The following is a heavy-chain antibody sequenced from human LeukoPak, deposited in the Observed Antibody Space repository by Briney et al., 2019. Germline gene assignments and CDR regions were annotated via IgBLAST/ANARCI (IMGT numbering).Heavy chain of an antibody. CDR1: GGSISSSSYY. CDR2: IYYSGST. Sequence: SETLSLTCTVSGGSISSSSYYWGWIRQPPGKGLEWIGSIYYSGSTYYNPSLKSRVTISVDTSKNQFSLKLSSVTAADTAVYYCARGGGYSNSHNWFDPWGQGTLVTVSS. J-gene: IGHJ5*02. D-gene: IGHD2-15*01. V-gene: IGHV4-39*07. CDR3: ARGGGYSNSHNWFDP.